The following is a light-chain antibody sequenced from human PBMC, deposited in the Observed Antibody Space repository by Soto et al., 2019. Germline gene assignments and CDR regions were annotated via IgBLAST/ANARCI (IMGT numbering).Light chain of an antibody. Sequence: QSALTQPPFASGSPGQSVTISCTGTRSDVGGYNFVSWYQQHPGKAPKLMIYEVSKRPSGVPARFSGSKSGNTASLTVSGLQAEDEADYYCSSYAGSNNLVFGGGTKLTV. CDR1: RSDVGGYNF. J-gene: IGLJ2*01. V-gene: IGLV2-8*01. CDR3: SSYAGSNNLV. CDR2: EVS.